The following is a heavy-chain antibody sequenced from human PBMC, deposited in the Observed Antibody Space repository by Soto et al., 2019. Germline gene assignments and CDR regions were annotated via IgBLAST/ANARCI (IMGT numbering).Heavy chain of an antibody. Sequence: EVQLVESGGDLVQPGGSLRLSCAASGFTFSGHWMHWVRQVPGKGLEWVSRINTDGGSSAYADSVKGRFTISRDNAKNTRDLQMKGLRAEDTAVYYCEREAGYCSRTSCYRRAFDTWGQGTTVTVSS. CDR3: EREAGYCSRTSCYRRAFDT. CDR1: GFTFSGHW. J-gene: IGHJ3*02. V-gene: IGHV3-74*03. D-gene: IGHD2-2*01. CDR2: INTDGGSS.